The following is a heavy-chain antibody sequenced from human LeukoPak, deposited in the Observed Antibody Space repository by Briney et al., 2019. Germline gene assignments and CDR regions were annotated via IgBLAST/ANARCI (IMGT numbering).Heavy chain of an antibody. CDR3: ARELLWFGEFNWFDP. J-gene: IGHJ5*02. CDR1: GFSMSVYC. D-gene: IGHD3-10*01. CDR2: IKQDGSGR. Sequence: GGPLRLSCEASGFSMSVYCMSWVRQAPGKGLEGVGNIKQDGSGRDYVDSVKGRFTISRDNAKKSLYLQMNSLRAEDTAVYYCARELLWFGEFNWFDPWGQGTLVTVSS. V-gene: IGHV3-7*01.